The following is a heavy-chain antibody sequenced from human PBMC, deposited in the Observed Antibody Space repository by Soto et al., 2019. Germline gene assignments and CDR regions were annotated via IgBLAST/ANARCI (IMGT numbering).Heavy chain of an antibody. CDR3: AAYSHKGY. CDR1: GFTVSNNY. CDR2: IYSGGST. J-gene: IGHJ4*02. D-gene: IGHD3-16*01. V-gene: IGHV3-66*01. Sequence: EEQLVESGGDLVQPGGSLRLSCAASGFTVSNNYMSWVRQAPGKGLEWVSLIYSGGSTYYADSVKGRFTISRDSSKNTLYLQMNRLRAEDTAMYYCAAYSHKGYWGQGTLVTGSS.